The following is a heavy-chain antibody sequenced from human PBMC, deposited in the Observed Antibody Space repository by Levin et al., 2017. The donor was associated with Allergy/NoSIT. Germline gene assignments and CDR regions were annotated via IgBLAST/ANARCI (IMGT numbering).Heavy chain of an antibody. D-gene: IGHD3-9*01. Sequence: GASVKVSCKVSGYTLTELSMHWVRQAPGKGLEWMGGFDPEDGETIYAQKFQGRVTMTEDTSTDTAYMELSSLRSEDTAVYYCATVRSYYDILTGSHAFDIWGQGTMVTVSS. V-gene: IGHV1-24*01. CDR2: FDPEDGET. CDR3: ATVRSYYDILTGSHAFDI. CDR1: GYTLTELS. J-gene: IGHJ3*02.